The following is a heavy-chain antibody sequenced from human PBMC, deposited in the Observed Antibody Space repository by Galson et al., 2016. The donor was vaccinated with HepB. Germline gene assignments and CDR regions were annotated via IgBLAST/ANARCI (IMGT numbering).Heavy chain of an antibody. D-gene: IGHD6-13*01. CDR2: IWYDGSNK. CDR3: AREGAIAAPVFYI. CDR1: GFTFSNYG. J-gene: IGHJ3*02. Sequence: SLRLSCAASGFTFSNYGMHWVRQAPGKGLEWVAVIWYDGSNKYYADSVKGRFTISRDNSKNTLYLQMNSLTDEDTAVYYCAREGAIAAPVFYIWGQGTMGTVSS. V-gene: IGHV3-33*08.